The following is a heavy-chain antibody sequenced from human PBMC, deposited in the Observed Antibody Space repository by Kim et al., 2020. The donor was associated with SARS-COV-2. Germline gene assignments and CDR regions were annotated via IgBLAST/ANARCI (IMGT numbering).Heavy chain of an antibody. D-gene: IGHD3-3*01. CDR3: AREVTIFGVGGGRKRITYYYYMDV. CDR1: GGSISSGDYY. CDR2: IYYSGST. V-gene: IGHV4-30-4*01. Sequence: SETLSLTCTVSGGSISSGDYYWSWIRQPPGKGLEWIGYIYYSGSTYYNPSLKSRVTISVDTSKNQFSLKLSSVTAADTAVYYCAREVTIFGVGGGRKRITYYYYMDVWGKGTTVTVSS. J-gene: IGHJ6*03.